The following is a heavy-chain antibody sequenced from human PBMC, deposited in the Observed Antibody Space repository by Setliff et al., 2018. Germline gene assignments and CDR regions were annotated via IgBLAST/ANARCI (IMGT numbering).Heavy chain of an antibody. CDR1: GFTFSSYA. V-gene: IGHV3-23*01. Sequence: PGGSLRLSCAASGFTFSSYAMSWVRQAPGEGLEWVSAISGSGGATYYTDSVKGRFTISRDNSKSSVFLHINSVTAEDTAIYYCAKDRVNDGVWDFDSWGPGILVTVSS. CDR2: ISGSGGAT. J-gene: IGHJ4*02. D-gene: IGHD2-8*01. CDR3: AKDRVNDGVWDFDS.